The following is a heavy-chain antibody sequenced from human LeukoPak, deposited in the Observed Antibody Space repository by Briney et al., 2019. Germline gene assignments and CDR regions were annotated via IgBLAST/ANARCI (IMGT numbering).Heavy chain of an antibody. CDR3: AEVPVFSVTISEVVTDDAFDI. CDR2: ISGSGGST. V-gene: IGHV3-23*01. Sequence: GGSLRLSCAASGFTFSSYAMSWVRQAPGKGLEWVSAISGSGGSTYYADSVKGRFTISRDNSKNTVYLQMNSLRAEDTAVYYCAEVPVFSVTISEVVTDDAFDIWGQGTIVTISS. J-gene: IGHJ3*02. D-gene: IGHD3-3*01. CDR1: GFTFSSYA.